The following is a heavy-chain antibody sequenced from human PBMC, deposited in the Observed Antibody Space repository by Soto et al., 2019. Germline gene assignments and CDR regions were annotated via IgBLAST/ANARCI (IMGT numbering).Heavy chain of an antibody. V-gene: IGHV3-53*01. J-gene: IGHJ4*02. CDR1: GVSVSIYS. CDR3: AGSSGWYGSFHY. D-gene: IGHD6-19*01. CDR2: IYSGGST. Sequence: QPSCSLGLGCASCGVSVSIYSMNVSRQAQGKGLEWVSVIYSGGSTYYADSVKGRFTISRDNSKNTLYLQMNSLRAEDTAVYYCAGSSGWYGSFHYWGKGTLVT.